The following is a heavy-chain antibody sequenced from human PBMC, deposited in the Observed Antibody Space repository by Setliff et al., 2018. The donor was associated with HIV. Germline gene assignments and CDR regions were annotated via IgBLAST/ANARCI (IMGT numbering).Heavy chain of an antibody. CDR3: AREGGSPRYFDY. J-gene: IGHJ4*02. CDR2: ISYDGVNA. V-gene: IGHV3-30-3*01. D-gene: IGHD3-10*01. Sequence: PGGSLRLSCAVSGFTFSGYALHWVRQAPGKGLLWVAVISYDGVNAYYAESVEGRFTVSRDNSKNTLFLKMNSLRLEDTAVYYCAREGGSPRYFDYWGQGTLVTVS. CDR1: GFTFSGYA.